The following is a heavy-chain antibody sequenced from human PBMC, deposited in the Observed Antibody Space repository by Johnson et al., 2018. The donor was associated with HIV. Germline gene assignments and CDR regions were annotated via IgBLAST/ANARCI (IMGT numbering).Heavy chain of an antibody. CDR2: IKQDGSEK. CDR1: GFTFSSYW. CDR3: AAIAARPLDAFDI. Sequence: VQLLESGGGLVQPGGSLRLSCAASGFTFSSYWMSWVRQAPGKGLEWVANIKQDGSEKYYVDSVKGRFTISRDNAKNSLFLQMNSLRAEDTAVYYCAAIAARPLDAFDIWGQGTMVTVSS. D-gene: IGHD6-6*01. J-gene: IGHJ3*02. V-gene: IGHV3-7*05.